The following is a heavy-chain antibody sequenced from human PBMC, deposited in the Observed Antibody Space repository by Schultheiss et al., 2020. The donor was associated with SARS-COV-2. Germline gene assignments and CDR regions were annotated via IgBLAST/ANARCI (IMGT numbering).Heavy chain of an antibody. J-gene: IGHJ6*02. Sequence: SETLSLTCAVSGGSVSSGSYYWNWIRQYPGKGLEWIGHIYYTGSTFYNPSLKSRVTISVDTSKNQFSLKLSSVTAADTAVYYCAREGGYDGGYYYYYGMDVWGQGTTVTVSS. CDR3: AREGGYDGGYYYYYGMDV. CDR2: IYYTGST. D-gene: IGHD5-12*01. V-gene: IGHV4-31*11. CDR1: GGSVSSGSYY.